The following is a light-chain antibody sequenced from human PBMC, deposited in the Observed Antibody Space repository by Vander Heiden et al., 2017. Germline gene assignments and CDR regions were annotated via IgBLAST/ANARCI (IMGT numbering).Light chain of an antibody. Sequence: QSALTQPASVSGSPGQSIPISCTGTRSDVGAYTYVSWYQQPPGKAPKLIISDVSNRPSGVSNRFSGSKSGNTASLTISGLQAEDEADYYCGSYTSSTTRVFGGGTKLTVL. CDR2: DVS. V-gene: IGLV2-14*01. J-gene: IGLJ2*01. CDR3: GSYTSSTTRV. CDR1: RSDVGAYTY.